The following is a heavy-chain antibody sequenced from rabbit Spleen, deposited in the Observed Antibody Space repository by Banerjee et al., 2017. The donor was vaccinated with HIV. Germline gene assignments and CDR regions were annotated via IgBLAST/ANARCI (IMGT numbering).Heavy chain of an antibody. Sequence: QSLEESGGDLVKPGASLTLTCKASGIAFSGNYYMCWVRQAPEKGLEWIGCIYGGSGSTYYASWAKGRFTISKTSSTTATLQMTSLTAADTATYFCARETGSSFSSYGMDLWGPGTLVTVS. J-gene: IGHJ6*01. CDR1: GIAFSGNYY. CDR2: IYGGSGST. CDR3: ARETGSSFSSYGMDL. V-gene: IGHV1S40*01. D-gene: IGHD8-1*01.